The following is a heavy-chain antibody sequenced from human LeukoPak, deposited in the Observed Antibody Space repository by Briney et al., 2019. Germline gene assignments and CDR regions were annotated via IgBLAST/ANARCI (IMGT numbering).Heavy chain of an antibody. J-gene: IGHJ3*02. Sequence: GGSLRLSCAASGFTFSSYSMNWVRQAPGKGLEWVSSISSSSSYIYYADSVKGRFTISRDNAKNSLYLQMNSLRAEDTAVYYCAKAIRWLHDAFDIWGQGTMVTVSS. D-gene: IGHD3-22*01. CDR3: AKAIRWLHDAFDI. CDR1: GFTFSSYS. V-gene: IGHV3-21*04. CDR2: ISSSSSYI.